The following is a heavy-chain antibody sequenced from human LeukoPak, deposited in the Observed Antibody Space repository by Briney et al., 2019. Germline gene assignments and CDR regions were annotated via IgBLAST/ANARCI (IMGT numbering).Heavy chain of an antibody. D-gene: IGHD1-7*01. CDR3: ARVRMGNWNYLWRLRQKTGFDY. Sequence: WASVKVSCKASGYTFTGYYMHWVRQAPGQGLEWMGWINPNSGGTNYAQKFQGRVTMTRDTSISTAYMELSRLRSDDTAVYYCARVRMGNWNYLWRLRQKTGFDYWGQGTLVTVSS. V-gene: IGHV1-2*02. CDR2: INPNSGGT. J-gene: IGHJ4*02. CDR1: GYTFTGYY.